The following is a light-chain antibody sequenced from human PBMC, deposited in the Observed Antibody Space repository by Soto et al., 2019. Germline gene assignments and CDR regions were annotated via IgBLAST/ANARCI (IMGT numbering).Light chain of an antibody. J-gene: IGLJ2*01. V-gene: IGLV2-23*03. CDR3: CSYAGSSTFDVV. CDR2: EGS. CDR1: SSDVGSYNL. Sequence: QSALTQPASVSGSPGQSITISCTGTSSDVGSYNLVSWYQQHPGKDPKLMIYEGSKRPSGGSNRFSGSKSGNTASLTISGLQAEDEADYCCCSYAGSSTFDVVFGGGTKLTVL.